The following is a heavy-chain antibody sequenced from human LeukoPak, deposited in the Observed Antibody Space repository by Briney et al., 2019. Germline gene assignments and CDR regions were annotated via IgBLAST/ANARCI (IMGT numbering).Heavy chain of an antibody. CDR3: ARSDSYTWFDP. V-gene: IGHV1-2*02. CDR1: GYTFTDYY. Sequence: ASVQVSCKASGYTFTDYYIHWMRQAPGQGLEWMGWINPDSGGTSYAQKFQGRVTMTRDTSISTVYVELSRLRSDDTAVYYCARSDSYTWFDPWGQGTLVTVSS. CDR2: INPDSGGT. J-gene: IGHJ5*02. D-gene: IGHD2-15*01.